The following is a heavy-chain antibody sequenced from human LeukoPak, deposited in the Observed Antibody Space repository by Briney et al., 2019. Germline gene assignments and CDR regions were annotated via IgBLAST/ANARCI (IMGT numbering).Heavy chain of an antibody. CDR1: GFSFRSYW. V-gene: IGHV3-74*01. Sequence: GASLRLSCTASGFSFRSYWMNWVRQAPGKGLVWVSRIDSDGRSTTYADSVKGRFTISRDNAKNTLFLQMNSLRVEDTAVYYCTSGGLWFGAFLDYWGQGPRVTVSS. CDR3: TSGGLWFGAFLDY. D-gene: IGHD3-10*01. CDR2: IDSDGRST. J-gene: IGHJ4*02.